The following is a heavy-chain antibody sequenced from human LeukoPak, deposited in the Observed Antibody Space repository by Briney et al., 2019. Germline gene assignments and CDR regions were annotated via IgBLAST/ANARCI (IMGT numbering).Heavy chain of an antibody. Sequence: ASVKVSCKASGYTFTSYAMHWVRQAPGQRLEWMGWINAGNGNTKYSQKFQGRVTITRHTSASTAYMELSSLRSEDTAIYYCARGHMVTTWKDFDYWGQGTLVALSS. CDR3: ARGHMVTTWKDFDY. CDR2: INAGNGNT. V-gene: IGHV1-3*01. CDR1: GYTFTSYA. J-gene: IGHJ4*02. D-gene: IGHD4-17*01.